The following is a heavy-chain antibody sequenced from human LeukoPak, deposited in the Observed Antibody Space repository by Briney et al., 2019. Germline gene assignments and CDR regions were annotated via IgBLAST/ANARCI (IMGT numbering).Heavy chain of an antibody. J-gene: IGHJ4*02. CDR2: ISAYSGNT. D-gene: IGHD2-15*01. Sequence: ASVKVSCKASGGTFSSYAISWVRQAPGQGLEWMGWISAYSGNTNYAQKLQGRVTMTTDTSTSTAYMELRSLRSDDTAVYYCARGAQEGLLLPFDYWGQGTLVTVSS. CDR3: ARGAQEGLLLPFDY. CDR1: GGTFSSYA. V-gene: IGHV1-18*01.